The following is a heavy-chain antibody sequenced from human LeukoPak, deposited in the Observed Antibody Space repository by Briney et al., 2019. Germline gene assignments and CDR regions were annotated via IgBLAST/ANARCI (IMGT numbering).Heavy chain of an antibody. CDR3: ARVPGPYTTSRFDF. V-gene: IGHV1-2*02. J-gene: IGHJ4*02. CDR1: GYTFSAHY. D-gene: IGHD2-2*02. CDR2: IDPASGGT. Sequence: ASVRVSCKTSGYTFSAHYLHCVRQAPGQRPEWVGRIDPASGGTHYAQKFQGRVTVTRDTSTTTVDMELSGLRSDDTAVYYCARVPGPYTTSRFDFWGQGTLVTVSS.